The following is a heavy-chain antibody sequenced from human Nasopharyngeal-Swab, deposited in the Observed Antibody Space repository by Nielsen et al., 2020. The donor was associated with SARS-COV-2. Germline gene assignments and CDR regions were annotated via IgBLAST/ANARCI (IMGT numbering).Heavy chain of an antibody. V-gene: IGHV3-30*18. Sequence: GESLKISCAASGFTFSSYGMHWVRQAPGKGLEWVAVISYDGSNKYYADSVKGRFTISRDNSKNTLYLQMNSLRAEDTAVYYCAKEAPGVVDAYWYFDLWGRGTLVTVSS. J-gene: IGHJ2*01. CDR3: AKEAPGVVDAYWYFDL. CDR2: ISYDGSNK. D-gene: IGHD3-22*01. CDR1: GFTFSSYG.